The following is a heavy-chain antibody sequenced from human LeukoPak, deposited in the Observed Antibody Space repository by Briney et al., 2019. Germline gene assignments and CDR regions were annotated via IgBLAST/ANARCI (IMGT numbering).Heavy chain of an antibody. V-gene: IGHV1-46*01. J-gene: IGHJ4*02. CDR1: GYTFTGYY. CDR2: INLSGGST. Sequence: ASVKVSCKASGYTFTGYYMHWVRQAPGQGLEWMGIINLSGGSTSYAQKFQGRVTMTRDMSTSTVYMELSSLRSEDTAVYYCARGLDGYNYRDYWGQGTLVTVSS. D-gene: IGHD5-24*01. CDR3: ARGLDGYNYRDY.